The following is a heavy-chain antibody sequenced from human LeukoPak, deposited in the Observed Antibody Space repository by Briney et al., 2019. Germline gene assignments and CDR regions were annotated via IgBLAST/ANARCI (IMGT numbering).Heavy chain of an antibody. J-gene: IGHJ5*02. D-gene: IGHD6-13*01. CDR3: ARLSTYSSSWYRPNDNWFDP. V-gene: IGHV5-51*01. CDR2: IYPGDSDT. CDR1: EYSFTRYW. Sequence: GESLKISCKGSEYSFTRYWIGWVRQMPGKGLEWMGIIYPGDSDTRYSPSFQGQVTMSADKSINTAYLQWSSLKASDTAMYYCARLSTYSSSWYRPNDNWFDPWGQGTLVTVSS.